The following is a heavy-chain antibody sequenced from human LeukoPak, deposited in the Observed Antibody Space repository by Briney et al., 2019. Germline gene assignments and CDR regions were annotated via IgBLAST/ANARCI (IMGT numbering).Heavy chain of an antibody. J-gene: IGHJ4*02. V-gene: IGHV4-59*02. D-gene: IGHD6-6*01. Sequence: SETLSLTCTVSGDSVSGYFWSWIRQSPEKGLEWIGYVYHSGSSSSNPSLQSRVTISQDTSRNQVSLKMTSATAADTAVYYCAKLLGEEYWGQGTQFVVSS. CDR2: VYHSGSS. CDR1: GDSVSGYF. CDR3: AKLLGEEY.